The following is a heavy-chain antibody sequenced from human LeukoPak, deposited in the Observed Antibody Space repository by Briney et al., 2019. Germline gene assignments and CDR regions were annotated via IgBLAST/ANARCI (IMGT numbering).Heavy chain of an antibody. CDR2: IIPIFGTA. Sequence: SVKVSCKASGGTFSSYAISWVRQAPGQGLEWMGGIIPIFGTANYAQKFQGRVTITADKSTSTAYMELSSLRSEDTAVYYCARAPSNQLLWGGYYGMDVWGQGTTVTVSS. J-gene: IGHJ6*02. CDR1: GGTFSSYA. D-gene: IGHD2-2*01. CDR3: ARAPSNQLLWGGYYGMDV. V-gene: IGHV1-69*06.